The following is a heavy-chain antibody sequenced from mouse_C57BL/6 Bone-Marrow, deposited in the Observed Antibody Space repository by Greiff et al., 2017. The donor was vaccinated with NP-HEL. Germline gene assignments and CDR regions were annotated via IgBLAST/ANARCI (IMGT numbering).Heavy chain of an antibody. CDR1: GFTFSDYY. V-gene: IGHV5-12*01. Sequence: DVMLVESGGGLVQPGGSLKLSCAASGFTFSDYYMYWVRQTPEKRLEWVAYISNGGGSTYYPDTVKGRFTISRDNAKNTLYLQMSRLKSEDTAMYYCARRDTGDWYFDVWGTGTTVTVSS. CDR2: ISNGGGST. D-gene: IGHD1-1*01. J-gene: IGHJ1*03. CDR3: ARRDTGDWYFDV.